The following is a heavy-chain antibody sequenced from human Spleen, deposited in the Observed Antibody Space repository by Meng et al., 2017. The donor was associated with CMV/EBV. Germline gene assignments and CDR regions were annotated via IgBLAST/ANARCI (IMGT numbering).Heavy chain of an antibody. D-gene: IGHD3-3*01. Sequence: GESLKISCAASGFTFSSYSMNWVRQAPGKGLEWVSSMSGGSGYIHYVDSVKGRFTISRDNAENTLYLQMNSLRAEDTAVYYCARDLTYYDSWSGYYFDYWGQGTLVTVSS. J-gene: IGHJ4*02. CDR1: GFTFSSYS. CDR3: ARDLTYYDSWSGYYFDY. V-gene: IGHV3-21*01. CDR2: MSGGSGYI.